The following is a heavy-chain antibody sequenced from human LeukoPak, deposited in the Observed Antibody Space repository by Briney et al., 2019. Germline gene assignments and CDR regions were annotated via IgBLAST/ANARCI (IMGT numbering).Heavy chain of an antibody. CDR1: GGSISSYY. D-gene: IGHD5-18*01. CDR3: ARVRPTAMVSLDAFDI. CDR2: IYTSGST. J-gene: IGHJ3*02. Sequence: SETLSLTCTVSGGSISSYYWSWIRQPAGKGLEWIGRIYTSGSTNYDPSLKSRVTMSVDTSKNQFSLKLSSVTAADTAVYYCARVRPTAMVSLDAFDIWGQGTMVTVPS. V-gene: IGHV4-4*07.